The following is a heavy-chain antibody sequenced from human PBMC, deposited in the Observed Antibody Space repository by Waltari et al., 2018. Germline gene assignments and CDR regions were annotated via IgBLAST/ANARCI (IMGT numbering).Heavy chain of an antibody. CDR3: ARESPYTVTAELGAFDI. J-gene: IGHJ3*02. CDR1: GGTFSSYA. CDR2: IIPIFGTA. D-gene: IGHD4-17*01. Sequence: QVQLVQSGAEVKKPGSSVKVSCKASGGTFSSYAISWVRQAPGQGLEWMGGIIPIFGTANYAQKFQGRVTITADKSTSTAYMELSSLRSEDTAVYYWARESPYTVTAELGAFDIWGQGTMVTVSS. V-gene: IGHV1-69*14.